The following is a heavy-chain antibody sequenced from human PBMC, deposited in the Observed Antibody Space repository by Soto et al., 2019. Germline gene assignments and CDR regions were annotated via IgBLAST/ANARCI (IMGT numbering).Heavy chain of an antibody. Sequence: ASVKVSCKASGYTFTSFGINWVRQAPGQGLEWMGWISGYNGNTNYAQNLRDRVTMTRDTSTSTAYMELRSLRSDDTAVYYCARPTDFYYYAMDVWGQGTTVTVSS. V-gene: IGHV1-18*01. CDR3: ARPTDFYYYAMDV. J-gene: IGHJ6*02. CDR2: ISGYNGNT. CDR1: GYTFTSFG.